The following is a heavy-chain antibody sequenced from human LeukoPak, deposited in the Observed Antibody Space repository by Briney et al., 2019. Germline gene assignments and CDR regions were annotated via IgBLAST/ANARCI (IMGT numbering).Heavy chain of an antibody. CDR3: GSVSGLYYFDY. V-gene: IGHV4-34*01. CDR2: INHSGST. CDR1: GGSFSGYY. Sequence: PSETLSLTCAVYGGSFSGYYWSWIRQPPGKGLEWIGEINHSGSTNYNPSLKSRVTISVDTSKNQFSLKLSSVTAADTAVYYCGSVSGLYYFDYWGQGTLVTVSS. J-gene: IGHJ4*02. D-gene: IGHD3/OR15-3a*01.